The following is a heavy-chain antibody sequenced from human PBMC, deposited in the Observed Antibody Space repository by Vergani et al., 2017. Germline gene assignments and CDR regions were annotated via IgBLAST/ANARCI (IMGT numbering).Heavy chain of an antibody. V-gene: IGHV4-61*02. Sequence: QVQLQESGPGLVKPSQTLSLTCTVSGGSISSGSYYWSWIRQPAGKGLEWIGRIYTSGSTNYNPSLKSRVTISVDTSKNQFSLKLSSVTAADTAVYYCARGHGYCSSTSCFNWFDPWGQGTLVTVSS. J-gene: IGHJ5*02. CDR3: ARGHGYCSSTSCFNWFDP. CDR2: IYTSGST. CDR1: GGSISSGSYY. D-gene: IGHD2-2*03.